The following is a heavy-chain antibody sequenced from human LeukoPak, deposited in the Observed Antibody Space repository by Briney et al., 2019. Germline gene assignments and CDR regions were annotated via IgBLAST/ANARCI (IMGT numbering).Heavy chain of an antibody. CDR3: ARDVDGDSFFDY. V-gene: IGHV3-7*01. J-gene: IGHJ4*02. CDR2: IKQDGSEK. CDR1: GFTFSHYW. D-gene: IGHD4-17*01. Sequence: PGGSLRLSCAASGFTFSHYWMTWVRQAPGKGPECVANIKQDGSEKYYVDSVKGRFTISRDNAKNSLYLQMNSLRAEDTAVYYCARDVDGDSFFDYWGQGTLVTVSS.